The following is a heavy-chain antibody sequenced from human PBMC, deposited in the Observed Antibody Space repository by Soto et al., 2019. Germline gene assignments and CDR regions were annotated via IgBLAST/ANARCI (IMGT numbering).Heavy chain of an antibody. J-gene: IGHJ6*02. CDR2: IYYSGST. D-gene: IGHD3-3*01. CDR3: ARFSYDFWSALGSYGMDV. Sequence: SETLSLTCTVSGGSISSAGYYWSWIRQHPGEGLEWIGYIYYSGSTYYNPSLESRVTISVDTSKNQSALKLSSVTAADTAVYYCARFSYDFWSALGSYGMDVWGQGTTVTVSS. V-gene: IGHV4-31*03. CDR1: GGSISSAGYY.